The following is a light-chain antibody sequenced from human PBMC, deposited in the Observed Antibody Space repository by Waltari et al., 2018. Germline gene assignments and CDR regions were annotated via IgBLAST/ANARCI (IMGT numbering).Light chain of an antibody. J-gene: IGKJ2*01. Sequence: DIQMTQFPSSLSASVGDRVTISCRASQNINRYLTCYQQKPGKAPKLRICAASTLQSGVPSRFSGSGSGTDFTLTISSLQPEDSASYYCQQSYRTPYTFGQGTKVEV. V-gene: IGKV1-39*01. CDR1: QNINRY. CDR2: AAS. CDR3: QQSYRTPYT.